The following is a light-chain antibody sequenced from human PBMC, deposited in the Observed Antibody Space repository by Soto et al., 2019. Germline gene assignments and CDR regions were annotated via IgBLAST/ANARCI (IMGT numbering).Light chain of an antibody. CDR1: QSVSSY. CDR2: DAS. V-gene: IGKV3-11*01. Sequence: EIVLTQSPATLSLSPGERAALCCRASQSVSSYLAWYQQKPGQAPRLLIYDASNRATGIPARFSGSGSGTDFTLTISSLEPEDFAIYYCQQRSNWPTFGGGTKVKIK. J-gene: IGKJ4*01. CDR3: QQRSNWPT.